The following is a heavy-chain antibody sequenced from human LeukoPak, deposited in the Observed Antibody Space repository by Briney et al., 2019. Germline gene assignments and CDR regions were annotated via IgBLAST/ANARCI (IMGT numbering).Heavy chain of an antibody. J-gene: IGHJ4*02. Sequence: GSLRLSCAASGFTFSSYWMSWVRQAPGKGLEWVASIKQDGSEKYYVDSVKGRFTISRDNAKNSLYLQMNSLRAEDTAVYYCARAYYYGSGSYLGYWGQGTLVTVSS. CDR1: GFTFSSYW. V-gene: IGHV3-7*01. CDR3: ARAYYYGSGSYLGY. CDR2: IKQDGSEK. D-gene: IGHD3-10*01.